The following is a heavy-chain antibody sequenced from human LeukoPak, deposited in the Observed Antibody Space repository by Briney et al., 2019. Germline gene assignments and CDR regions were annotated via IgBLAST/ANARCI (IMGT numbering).Heavy chain of an antibody. D-gene: IGHD6-13*01. CDR3: AKGTHSSSWHWYDP. J-gene: IGHJ5*02. V-gene: IGHV3-23*01. CDR2: ISGSGGST. CDR1: GFTFSSYG. Sequence: GGSLRLSCAASGFTFSSYGMSWVRQAPGKGLEWVSAISGSGGSTYYADSVKGRFTISRDNSKNTLYLQINSLRAEDTAVYYCAKGTHSSSWHWYDPWGQGTLVTVSS.